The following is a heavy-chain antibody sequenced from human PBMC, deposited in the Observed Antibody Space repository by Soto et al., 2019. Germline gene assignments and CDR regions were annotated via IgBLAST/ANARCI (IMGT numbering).Heavy chain of an antibody. Sequence: GGSLRLSCAASGFTFSSYAMHWVRQAPGKGLEYVSVISSNGGSTYYADSVKGRFTISRDNSKNTLYLQMGSLRAEDMAVYYCARSPTTVTTYSDYWGQGTLVTVSS. V-gene: IGHV3-64*02. CDR3: ARSPTTVTTYSDY. J-gene: IGHJ4*02. CDR2: ISSNGGST. CDR1: GFTFSSYA. D-gene: IGHD4-17*01.